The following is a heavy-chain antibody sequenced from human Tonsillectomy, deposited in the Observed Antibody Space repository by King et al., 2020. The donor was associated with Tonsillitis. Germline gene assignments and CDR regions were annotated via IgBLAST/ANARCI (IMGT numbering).Heavy chain of an antibody. J-gene: IGHJ3*02. Sequence: VQLVESGGGLVKPGGSLRLSCAASGFTFSGYTMNWVRQAPGKGLEWVSSISSTSRYIYYGDSVKGRFTIPRDNAKNLLYLEMNSLRAEDTGVYFCARDCIAAAETINAFDIWGQGTVVTVSS. V-gene: IGHV3-21*06. CDR1: GFTFSGYT. CDR3: ARDCIAAAETINAFDI. D-gene: IGHD6-13*01. CDR2: ISSTSRYI.